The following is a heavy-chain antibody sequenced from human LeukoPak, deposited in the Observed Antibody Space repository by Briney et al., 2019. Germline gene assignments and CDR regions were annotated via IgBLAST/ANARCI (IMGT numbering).Heavy chain of an antibody. CDR3: ARDLITQKVLLWFGEFANWFDP. CDR1: GYTFTGYY. CDR2: INPNSGGT. V-gene: IGHV1-2*02. J-gene: IGHJ5*02. Sequence: GASVKASCKASGYTFTGYYMHWVRQAPGQGLEWMGWINPNSGGTNYAQKFQGRVTMTRDTSISTAYMELSRLRSDDTAVYYCARDLITQKVLLWFGEFANWFDPWGQGTLVTVSS. D-gene: IGHD3-10*01.